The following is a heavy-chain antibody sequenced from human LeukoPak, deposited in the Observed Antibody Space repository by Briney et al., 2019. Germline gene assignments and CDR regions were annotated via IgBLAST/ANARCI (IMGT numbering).Heavy chain of an antibody. D-gene: IGHD2-2*01. CDR3: ARGSSPPAATNWFDP. V-gene: IGHV1-18*01. J-gene: IGHJ5*02. CDR1: GYTFTSYG. Sequence: ASVKVSCKASGYTFTSYGISWVRQAPGQGLEWMGWISAYNGNTNYAQKLQGRVTMTTDTSTSTAYMELRSLGSDDTAVYYCARGSSPPAATNWFDPWGQGTLVTVSS. CDR2: ISAYNGNT.